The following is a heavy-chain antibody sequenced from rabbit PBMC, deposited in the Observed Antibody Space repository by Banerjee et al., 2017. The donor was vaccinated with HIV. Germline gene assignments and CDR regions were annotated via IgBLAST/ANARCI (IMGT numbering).Heavy chain of an antibody. CDR2: IYAGDAGST. J-gene: IGHJ4*01. D-gene: IGHD1-1*01. V-gene: IGHV1S45*01. Sequence: QEQLEESGGDLVKPEGSLTLTCTASGFSFSSSYYMCWVRQAPGKGPEWIACIYAGDAGSTYYASWVNGRFTISSHNAQNTLYLQLNSLTAADTATYFCARGGLLLLGYASNSGYSSNLWGPGTLVTVS. CDR3: ARGGLLLLGYASNSGYSSNL. CDR1: GFSFSSSYY.